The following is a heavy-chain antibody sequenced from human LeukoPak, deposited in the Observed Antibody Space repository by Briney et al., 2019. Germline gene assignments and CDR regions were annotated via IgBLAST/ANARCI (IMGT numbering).Heavy chain of an antibody. CDR2: IYNSGRT. J-gene: IGHJ4*02. V-gene: IGHV4-31*03. Sequence: SQTLSLTCTVSGGSISSGGFHRGWIRQHPGKGLEWFGYIYNSGRTSYNPSLKSRITISVDTSKNQFSLKLSSVTAADTAVYYCARYWYDSGSYSYFDSWGQGTLVTVSS. D-gene: IGHD3-10*01. CDR1: GGSISSGGFH. CDR3: ARYWYDSGSYSYFDS.